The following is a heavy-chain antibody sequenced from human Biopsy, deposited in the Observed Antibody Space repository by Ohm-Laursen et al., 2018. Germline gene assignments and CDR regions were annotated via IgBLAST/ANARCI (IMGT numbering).Heavy chain of an antibody. V-gene: IGHV4-39*01. J-gene: IGHJ5*02. CDR2: IYNTETT. CDR3: ARHPTGFWFDP. CDR1: GGSISSSTTYY. Sequence: SDTLSLTCIVSGGSISSSTTYYWAWLRQPPGKGPEWIGSIYNTETTFYNPSLKSRVTISVDTSTNQFSLKVSSVTAADTALYFCARHPTGFWFDPWGHGTLVTVSS.